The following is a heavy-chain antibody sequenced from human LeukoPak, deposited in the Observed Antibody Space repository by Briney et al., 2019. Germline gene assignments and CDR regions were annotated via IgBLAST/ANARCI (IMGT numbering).Heavy chain of an antibody. V-gene: IGHV3-74*01. CDR3: TRGYNYRIDY. CDR1: GFIVNTKY. J-gene: IGHJ4*02. CDR2: INSDGGNT. D-gene: IGHD5-24*01. Sequence: GGSLRLSCAASGFIVNTKYMTWVRQPPGKGPLWVSRINSDGGNTAYADSVKGRFIVSRDNAKNTLYLQMNSLRVEDTAVYYCTRGYNYRIDYWGQGTQVSVSS.